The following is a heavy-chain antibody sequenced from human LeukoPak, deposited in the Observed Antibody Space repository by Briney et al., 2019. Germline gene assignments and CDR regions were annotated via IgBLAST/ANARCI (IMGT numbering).Heavy chain of an antibody. CDR3: ARTSRIAAAGRWGNSDY. D-gene: IGHD6-13*01. J-gene: IGHJ4*02. CDR1: GYTFTSYD. V-gene: IGHV1-18*01. Sequence: WASVKVSCKASGYTFTSYDINWVRQATGRGLEWMGWMNPNSGNTNYAQKLQGRVTMTTDTSTSTAYMELRSLRSDDTAVYYCARTSRIAAAGRWGNSDYWGQGTLVTVSS. CDR2: MNPNSGNT.